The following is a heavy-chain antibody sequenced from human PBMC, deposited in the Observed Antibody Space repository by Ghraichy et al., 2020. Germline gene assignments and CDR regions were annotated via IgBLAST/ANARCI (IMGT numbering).Heavy chain of an antibody. CDR1: GGSISTSY. CDR3: AKSRRGPQGRGEVVVSTYFEH. Sequence: SHTLSLTCAVSGGSISTSYWSWIRQPPGKGLEWIGYVYYSGYTTYNPSLKSRVTISGDTPKNQFSLTLSSVTAADTAVYYCAKSRRGPQGRGEVVVSTYFEHWGQGILVTVSS. D-gene: IGHD2-15*01. V-gene: IGHV4-59*01. J-gene: IGHJ4*02. CDR2: VYYSGYT.